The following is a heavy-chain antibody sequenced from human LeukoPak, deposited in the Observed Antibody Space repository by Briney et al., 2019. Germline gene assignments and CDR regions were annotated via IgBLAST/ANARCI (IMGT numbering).Heavy chain of an antibody. CDR1: GFTFGNYG. J-gene: IGHJ6*02. CDR3: AKELYNYGDYGAEGLDV. D-gene: IGHD4-17*01. V-gene: IGHV3-30*18. Sequence: GGSLRLSCAVSGFTFGNYGMHWVRQAPGKGLEWVALISYDGSSEYYAGSVKGRFTISRDNSKITVYLQMNSLKAEDTAVYYCAKELYNYGDYGAEGLDVGGQGTTVTVS. CDR2: ISYDGSSE.